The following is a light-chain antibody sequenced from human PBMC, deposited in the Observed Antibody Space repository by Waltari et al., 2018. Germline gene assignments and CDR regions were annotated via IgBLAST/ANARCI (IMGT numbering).Light chain of an antibody. CDR3: QSYDRSHVV. CDR1: SSNIGAGYD. Sequence: QAVLTPPPSVSGAPGQRGTISCTGSSSNIGAGYDVHWYQQFSGTAPKLLIYGNNHRPSGVPDRFSGSKSGTSASLAITGLQAEDEADYYCQSYDRSHVVFGGGTKLTVL. V-gene: IGLV1-40*01. CDR2: GNN. J-gene: IGLJ2*01.